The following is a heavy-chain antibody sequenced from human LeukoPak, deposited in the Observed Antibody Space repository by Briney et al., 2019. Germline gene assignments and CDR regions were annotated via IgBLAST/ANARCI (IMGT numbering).Heavy chain of an antibody. CDR1: GFIFSDYY. CDR2: ISPSQNDI. CDR3: TSGSSSVGY. J-gene: IGHJ4*02. Sequence: GGSLRLSCAASGFIFSDYYKSWIRQAPGKGLEWVAYISPSQNDIYYTESVRGRFTISRDNAKNSLYLQMSSLRADDTAVYYCTSGSSSVGYWGQGTLVTVSS. V-gene: IGHV3-11*01. D-gene: IGHD6-6*01.